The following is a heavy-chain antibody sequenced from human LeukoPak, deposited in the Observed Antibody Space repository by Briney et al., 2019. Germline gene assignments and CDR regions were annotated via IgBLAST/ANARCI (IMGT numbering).Heavy chain of an antibody. CDR3: ARYYGDYYYYYGMDV. CDR2: IKQDGSEK. D-gene: IGHD4-17*01. CDR1: GFTISSYW. V-gene: IGHV3-7*01. Sequence: GGSLRLSCAASGFTISSYWMSWVRQAPGKGLEWVANIKQDGSEKYFVDSVKGRFTISRDNAKNSLYLQMNSLRAEDTAVYYCARYYGDYYYYYGMDVWGQGTTVTVSS. J-gene: IGHJ6*02.